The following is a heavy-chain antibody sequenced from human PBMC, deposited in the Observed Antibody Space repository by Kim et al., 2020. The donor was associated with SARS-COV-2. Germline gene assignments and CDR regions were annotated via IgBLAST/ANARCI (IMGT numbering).Heavy chain of an antibody. CDR3: ATCRTSPTKNDY. Sequence: YVASVKGRFTISRDNAKNSLDLQMNSLRAEDTAVYYCATCRTSPTKNDYWGQGTLVTVSS. D-gene: IGHD1-1*01. J-gene: IGHJ4*02. V-gene: IGHV3-21*01.